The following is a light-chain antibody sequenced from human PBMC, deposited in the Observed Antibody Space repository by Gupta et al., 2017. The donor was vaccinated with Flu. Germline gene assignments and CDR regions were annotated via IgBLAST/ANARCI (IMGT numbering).Light chain of an antibody. CDR3: QVWDSSSDRGV. J-gene: IGLJ3*02. CDR1: NIASKA. CDR2: DDS. V-gene: IGLV3-21*02. Sequence: SFVLTQPPSVSVAPGQTARIACGGNNIASKAVHWYQQKPGQTPVLVVNDDSDRPSGIPERFSGSNSGNTATLSISRVEAGDEADYYCQVWDSSSDRGVFGGGTKLTVL.